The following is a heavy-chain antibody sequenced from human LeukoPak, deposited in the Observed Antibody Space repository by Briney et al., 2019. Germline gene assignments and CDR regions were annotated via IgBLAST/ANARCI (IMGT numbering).Heavy chain of an antibody. CDR2: IGPGGGAT. CDR1: GFSFSDYH. CDR3: ASGRDILVAGPGGYFDY. D-gene: IGHD6-19*01. J-gene: IGHJ4*02. Sequence: PGGSLRLSCAASGFSFSDYHMNWVRQAPGKGLEGVSYIGPGGGATFFADSVKGRFTISTDSAKNSLYPQMNSLTADDTAVYCCASGRDILVAGPGGYFDYWGQGTLVTVSS. V-gene: IGHV3-11*01.